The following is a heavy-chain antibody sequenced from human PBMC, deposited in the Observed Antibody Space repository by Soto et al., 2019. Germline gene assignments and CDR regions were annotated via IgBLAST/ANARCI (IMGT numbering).Heavy chain of an antibody. CDR2: ISSSSSII. CDR3: ARDGPMVRGVIMGYFDY. V-gene: IGHV3-48*01. D-gene: IGHD3-10*01. Sequence: GVSLRLSCAASGYTFSNYNMNWVRQAPGKGLEWVSYISSSSSIIYYADSVKGRFTISRDNAKNSLYLQMNSLRAEDTAVYYCARDGPMVRGVIMGYFDYWGQGSLVTVSS. CDR1: GYTFSNYN. J-gene: IGHJ4*02.